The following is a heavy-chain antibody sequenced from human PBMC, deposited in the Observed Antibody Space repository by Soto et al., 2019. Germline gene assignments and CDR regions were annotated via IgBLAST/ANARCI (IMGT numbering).Heavy chain of an antibody. CDR2: FDPEDGET. Sequence: ASVKVSCKVSGYTLTELSMHWVRHAPGKGLEWMGGFDPEDGETIYAQKFQGRVTMTEDTSTDTAYMELSSLRSEDTAVYYCATSMTTVYYYYMDVWGKGTTVTVSS. V-gene: IGHV1-24*01. CDR1: GYTLTELS. CDR3: ATSMTTVYYYYMDV. D-gene: IGHD4-17*01. J-gene: IGHJ6*03.